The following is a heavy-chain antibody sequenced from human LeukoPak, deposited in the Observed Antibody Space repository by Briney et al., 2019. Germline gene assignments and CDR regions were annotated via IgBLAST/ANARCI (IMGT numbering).Heavy chain of an antibody. J-gene: IGHJ4*02. V-gene: IGHV4-4*07. Sequence: SETLSLTCSVSGSSISDYYWSWIRQPAGKGLEWIGRIYTSGITNYNPSLKSRVTMSVDTSKNQFSLKLSSVTAADTAVYYCARDGYYYDSSGKLVFNYWGQGTLVTVSS. CDR3: ARDGYYYDSSGKLVFNY. CDR1: GSSISDYY. CDR2: IYTSGIT. D-gene: IGHD3-22*01.